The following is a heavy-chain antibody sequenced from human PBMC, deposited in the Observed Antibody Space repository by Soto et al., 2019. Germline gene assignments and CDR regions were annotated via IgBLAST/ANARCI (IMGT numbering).Heavy chain of an antibody. CDR2: INHSGST. V-gene: IGHV4-34*01. CDR3: ARGLLAYYYGMDV. CDR1: GGSFSGYY. J-gene: IGHJ6*02. Sequence: SETLSLTCAVYGGSFSGYYWSWIRQPPGKGLEWIGEINHSGSTNCNPSLKSRVTISVDTSKNQFSLKLSSVTAADTAVYYCARGLLAYYYGMDVWGQGTTVTAS. D-gene: IGHD2-15*01.